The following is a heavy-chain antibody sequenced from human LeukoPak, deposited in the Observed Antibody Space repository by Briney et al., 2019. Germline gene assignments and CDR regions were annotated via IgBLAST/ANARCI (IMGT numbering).Heavy chain of an antibody. CDR2: IYIDGSST. Sequence: SGGSLRLSCAASGFTFSTYWMHWVRQAPGKGLVWVSRIYIDGSSTNYADSVKGRFTISRDNAKNTRYLQMHGLRADDTAVYYCARGASARQDFWGQGTLVTVSS. J-gene: IGHJ4*02. CDR1: GFTFSTYW. D-gene: IGHD2-2*01. CDR3: ARGASARQDF. V-gene: IGHV3-74*01.